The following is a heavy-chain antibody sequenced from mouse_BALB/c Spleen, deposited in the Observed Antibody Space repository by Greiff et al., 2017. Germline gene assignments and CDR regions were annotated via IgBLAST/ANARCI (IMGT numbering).Heavy chain of an antibody. Sequence: VMLVESGGGLVKPGGSLKLSCAASGFTFSSYAMSWVRQTPEKRLEWVASISSGGSTYYPDSVKGRFTISRDNARNILYLQMSSLRSEDTAMYYCARGGHYGSFDYWGQGTTLTVSS. CDR3: ARGGHYGSFDY. D-gene: IGHD1-1*01. J-gene: IGHJ2*01. CDR2: ISSGGST. V-gene: IGHV5-6-5*01. CDR1: GFTFSSYA.